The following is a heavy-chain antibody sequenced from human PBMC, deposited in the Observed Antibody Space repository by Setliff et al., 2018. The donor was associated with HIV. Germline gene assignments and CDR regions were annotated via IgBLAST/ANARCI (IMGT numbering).Heavy chain of an antibody. D-gene: IGHD3-22*01. Sequence: ASVKVSCKASGYTFTGYYMHWVRQAPGQGLEWMGWINPNSGGTNYAQKFQGRVTMTRDTSISTAYMELSRLRSGDTAVYYCARDPPYDSSGYYLGLDYYFDYWGQGTLVTVSS. CDR3: ARDPPYDSSGYYLGLDYYFDY. V-gene: IGHV1-2*02. CDR2: INPNSGGT. CDR1: GYTFTGYY. J-gene: IGHJ4*02.